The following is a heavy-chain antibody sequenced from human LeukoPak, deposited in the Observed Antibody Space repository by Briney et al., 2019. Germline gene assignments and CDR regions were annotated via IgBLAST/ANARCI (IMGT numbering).Heavy chain of an antibody. V-gene: IGHV4-39*07. CDR3: ARVAAAGSWVFFDY. D-gene: IGHD6-13*01. CDR1: GFTFSSYA. Sequence: GSLRLSCAASGFTFSSYAMSWVRQPPGKGLEWIGSIYYSGSTYYNPSPKSRVTISVDTSKNQFSLKLSSVTAADTAVYYCARVAAAGSWVFFDYWGQGTLVTVSS. J-gene: IGHJ4*02. CDR2: IYYSGST.